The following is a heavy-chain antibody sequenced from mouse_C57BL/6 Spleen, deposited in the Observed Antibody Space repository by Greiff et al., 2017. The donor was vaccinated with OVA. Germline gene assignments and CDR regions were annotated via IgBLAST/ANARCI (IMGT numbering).Heavy chain of an antibody. V-gene: IGHV1-50*01. Sequence: VQLQQPGAELVKPGASVKLSCKASGYTFTSYWMQWVKQRPGQGLEWIGEIDPSDSYTNYTQKFKGKATLTVDTSSSTAYMQLSSLTSEDSAVYYCARSPYYYGSSYRYWYFDVWGTGTTVTVSS. CDR2: IDPSDSYT. CDR3: ARSPYYYGSSYRYWYFDV. D-gene: IGHD1-1*01. J-gene: IGHJ1*03. CDR1: GYTFTSYW.